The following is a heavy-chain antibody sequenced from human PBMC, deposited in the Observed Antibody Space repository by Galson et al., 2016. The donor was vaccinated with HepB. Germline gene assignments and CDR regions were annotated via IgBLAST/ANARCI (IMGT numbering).Heavy chain of an antibody. CDR2: ISTSSSTI. CDR3: AKEATATTGAKTKRVWYFDL. J-gene: IGHJ2*01. Sequence: SLRLSCAASGFTFSTYSMDWVRQAPGKGLEWISYISTSSSTIYYADSVKGRFTISRGDATNSLYLQMNSLRDEDTAVYCCAKEATATTGAKTKRVWYFDLWGRGTLVTVSS. CDR1: GFTFSTYS. V-gene: IGHV3-48*02. D-gene: IGHD1-7*01.